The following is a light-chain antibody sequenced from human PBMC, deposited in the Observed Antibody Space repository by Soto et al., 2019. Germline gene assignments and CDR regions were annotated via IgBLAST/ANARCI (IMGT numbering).Light chain of an antibody. V-gene: IGKV3-20*01. CDR2: STS. CDR3: QQYGHSPQVT. CDR1: QSVDSIY. J-gene: IGKJ5*01. Sequence: EIVLTQSPGTLSLSPGERATFSCRASQSVDSIYLAWYQQKPGQAPRLLIHSTSKRAAGIPDRFSGSGSGTDFTLTITRLEPEDFAVYYCQQYGHSPQVTFGQGKRLESK.